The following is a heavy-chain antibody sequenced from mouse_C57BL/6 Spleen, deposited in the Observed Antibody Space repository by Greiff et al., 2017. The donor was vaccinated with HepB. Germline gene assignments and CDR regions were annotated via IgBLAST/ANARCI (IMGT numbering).Heavy chain of an antibody. J-gene: IGHJ4*01. CDR2: IYPGDGDT. D-gene: IGHD2-5*01. CDR1: GYAFSSSW. V-gene: IGHV1-82*01. CDR3: ARRSNYDYAMDY. Sequence: LQESGPELVKPGASVKISCKASGYAFSSSWMNWVKQRPGKGLEWIGRIYPGDGDTNYNGKFKGKATLTADKSSSTAYMQLSSLTSEDSAVYFCARRSNYDYAMDYWGQGTSVTVSS.